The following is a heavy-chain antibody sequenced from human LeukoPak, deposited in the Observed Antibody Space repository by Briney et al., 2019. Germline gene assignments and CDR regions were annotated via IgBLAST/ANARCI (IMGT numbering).Heavy chain of an antibody. CDR2: TSAYNGNT. Sequence: EASVKVSCKASGYTFSSYGIIWVRQAPGQGLEWMGWTSAYNGNTNYAQKFQGRVTMTTDTSTTTAYMELRSLRSDDTAVYYCARRYYYYYMDVWGKGTTVTISS. J-gene: IGHJ6*03. CDR1: GYTFSSYG. CDR3: ARRYYYYYMDV. V-gene: IGHV1-18*01.